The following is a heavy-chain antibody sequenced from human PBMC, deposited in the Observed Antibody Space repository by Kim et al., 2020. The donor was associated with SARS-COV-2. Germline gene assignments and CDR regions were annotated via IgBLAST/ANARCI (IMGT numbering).Heavy chain of an antibody. CDR2: IKQDGSEK. D-gene: IGHD1-26*01. CDR3: ARSPSYRYSGSYIDY. CDR1: GFTFSSYW. V-gene: IGHV3-7*01. Sequence: GGSLRLSCAASGFTFSSYWMSWVRQAPGKGLEWVANIKQDGSEKYYVDSVKGRFTISRDNAKNSLYLQMNSLRAEDTAVYYCARSPSYRYSGSYIDYWGQGTLVTVSS. J-gene: IGHJ4*02.